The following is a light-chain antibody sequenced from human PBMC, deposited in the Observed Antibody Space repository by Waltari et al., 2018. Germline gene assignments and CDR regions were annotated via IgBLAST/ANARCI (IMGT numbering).Light chain of an antibody. J-gene: IGLJ2*01. CDR2: DVT. CDR1: SSDVGGYHF. V-gene: IGLV2-14*03. Sequence: QSVLTQPASVSGSPGQSIAIPCPGTSSDVGGYHFFSWYPQHPGKAPKTMIYDVTKRPSGVSDRFSGSKSGNTASLTISGLQAEDEGDYYCGSYRYGSSLVFGGGTRLTVL. CDR3: GSYRYGSSLV.